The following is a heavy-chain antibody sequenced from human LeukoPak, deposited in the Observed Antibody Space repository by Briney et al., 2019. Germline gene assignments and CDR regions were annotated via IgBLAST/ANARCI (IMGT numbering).Heavy chain of an antibody. J-gene: IGHJ4*02. Sequence: GGSLRLSCAASGFTFSSYAMSWVRQAPGTGLEWVSAISGSGGSTYYADSVKGRFTLSRDNSKHTLYLQMNSLRAEDTAVYYCANLCYYDSSGYPPRGDYWGQGTLVTVSS. CDR1: GFTFSSYA. CDR3: ANLCYYDSSGYPPRGDY. CDR2: ISGSGGST. V-gene: IGHV3-23*01. D-gene: IGHD3-22*01.